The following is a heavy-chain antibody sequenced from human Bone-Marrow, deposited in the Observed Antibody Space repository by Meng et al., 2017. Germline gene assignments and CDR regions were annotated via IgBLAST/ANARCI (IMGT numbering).Heavy chain of an antibody. Sequence: GSLRLSCAASGFTFSNAWMSWVRQPPGKGLEWIGEINHSGSTNYNPSLKSRVTTSVDTSKNQFSLKLSSVTAADTAVYYCASHRGVIWSEFDYWGQGTLVTVSS. CDR1: GFTFSNAW. D-gene: IGHD3-10*01. J-gene: IGHJ4*02. CDR2: INHSGST. CDR3: ASHRGVIWSEFDY. V-gene: IGHV4-34*01.